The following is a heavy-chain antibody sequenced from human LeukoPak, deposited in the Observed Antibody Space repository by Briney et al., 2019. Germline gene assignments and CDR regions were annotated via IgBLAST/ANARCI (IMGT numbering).Heavy chain of an antibody. J-gene: IGHJ4*02. CDR2: IYSGGST. D-gene: IGHD1-7*01. CDR3: ARAHNWKYGTFDY. CDR1: GFTVSSNY. V-gene: IGHV3-53*01. Sequence: PGGSLRLSCAASGFTVSSNYMSWVRRAPGKGLEWVSIIYSGGSTFYADSVKGRFTISRDNAKNSLYLQMNSLRVEDTAVYYCARAHNWKYGTFDYWGQGTLVTVSS.